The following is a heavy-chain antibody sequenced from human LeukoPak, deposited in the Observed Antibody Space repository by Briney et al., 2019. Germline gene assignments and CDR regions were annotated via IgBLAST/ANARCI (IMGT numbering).Heavy chain of an antibody. V-gene: IGHV4-39*01. Sequence: SETLSLTCTVSGGSISSSSYYWGWIRQPPAKGLEWIGSIYYSGSTYYNPSLKSRVTISIDTSKNQFSLKLSSVTAADTAVYYCARLGGSYRISDYWGQGTLVSVSS. J-gene: IGHJ4*02. D-gene: IGHD1-26*01. CDR1: GGSISSSSYY. CDR3: ARLGGSYRISDY. CDR2: IYYSGST.